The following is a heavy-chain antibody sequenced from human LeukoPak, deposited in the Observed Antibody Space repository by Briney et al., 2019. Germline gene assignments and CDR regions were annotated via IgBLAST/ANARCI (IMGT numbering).Heavy chain of an antibody. V-gene: IGHV3-48*03. CDR1: GFTFSSYE. CDR3: AREIATITSEFDY. Sequence: GGSLRLSCAASGFTFSSYEMNWVRQAPGKGLEGVSYISSSGSTIYYADSVRGRFTISRDNAKNSLYLQMNSLRAEDTAVYYCAREIATITSEFDYWGQGTLVTASS. J-gene: IGHJ4*02. CDR2: ISSSGSTI. D-gene: IGHD5-24*01.